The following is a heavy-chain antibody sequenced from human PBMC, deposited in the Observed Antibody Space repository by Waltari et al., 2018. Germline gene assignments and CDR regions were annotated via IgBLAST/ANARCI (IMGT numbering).Heavy chain of an antibody. Sequence: QVQLQQWGAGLLKPSETLSLTCAVYGGSFSGYYWSWIRQPPGKGLEWIGEINHSGSTNYNPSLKSRVTISVDTSKNQFSLKLSSVTAADTAVYYCARAWIQLWFRYFDLWGRGTLVTVSS. CDR3: ARAWIQLWFRYFDL. D-gene: IGHD5-18*01. CDR1: GGSFSGYY. J-gene: IGHJ2*01. CDR2: INHSGST. V-gene: IGHV4-34*01.